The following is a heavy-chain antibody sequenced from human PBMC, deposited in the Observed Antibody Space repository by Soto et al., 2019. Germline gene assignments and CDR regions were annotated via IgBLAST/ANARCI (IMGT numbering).Heavy chain of an antibody. Sequence: ASVKVSCKASGYTFTSYGISWVRQAPGQGLEWMGWISAYNGNTNYAQKLQGRVTMTTDTSTSTAYMELRSLRSDDTAVYYCASHATVATIAPHFDYWGQGTLVTVSS. CDR1: GYTFTSYG. V-gene: IGHV1-18*04. D-gene: IGHD5-12*01. CDR2: ISAYNGNT. CDR3: ASHATVATIAPHFDY. J-gene: IGHJ4*02.